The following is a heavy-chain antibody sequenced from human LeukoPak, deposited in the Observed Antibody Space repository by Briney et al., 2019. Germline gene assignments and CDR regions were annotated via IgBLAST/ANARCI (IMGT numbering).Heavy chain of an antibody. V-gene: IGHV4-34*01. D-gene: IGHD2-15*01. J-gene: IGHJ4*02. Sequence: SETLSLTCAVYGGPFSGYYWSWIRQPPGKGLEWIGEINHSGSTNYNPSLKSRVTISVDTSKNQFSLKLSSVTAADTAVYYCARAPYCSGGSCIDYWGQGTLVTVSS. CDR1: GGPFSGYY. CDR2: INHSGST. CDR3: ARAPYCSGGSCIDY.